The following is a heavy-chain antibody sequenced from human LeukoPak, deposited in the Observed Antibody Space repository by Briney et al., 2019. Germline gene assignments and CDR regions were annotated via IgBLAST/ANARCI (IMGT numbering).Heavy chain of an antibody. CDR1: GYTFTGYY. Sequence: ASVKVSCKPSGYTFTGYYMHWVPQAPGQGLEGMGWINPNSGGTNYAQKFQGTVTMTRDTSISPAYMGLRRLRSADTAAYYCARDPIQPYCGGDCYSDWFDPWGQGTLVTVSS. V-gene: IGHV1-2*02. D-gene: IGHD2-21*02. J-gene: IGHJ5*02. CDR2: INPNSGGT. CDR3: ARDPIQPYCGGDCYSDWFDP.